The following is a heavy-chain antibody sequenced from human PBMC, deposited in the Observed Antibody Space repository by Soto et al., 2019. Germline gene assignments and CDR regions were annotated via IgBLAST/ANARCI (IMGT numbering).Heavy chain of an antibody. CDR3: AKDQIAVANERGYYYYGMDV. J-gene: IGHJ6*02. D-gene: IGHD6-19*01. Sequence: SLRLSCAASGFTFSSYGMHWVRQAPGKGLEWVAVISYDGSNKYYADSVKGRFTISRDNSKNTLYLQMNSLRAEDTAVYYCAKDQIAVANERGYYYYGMDVWGQGTTVTVSS. CDR2: ISYDGSNK. CDR1: GFTFSSYG. V-gene: IGHV3-30*18.